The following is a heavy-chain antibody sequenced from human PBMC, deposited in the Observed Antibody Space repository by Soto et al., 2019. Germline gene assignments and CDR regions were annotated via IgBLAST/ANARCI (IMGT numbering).Heavy chain of an antibody. CDR2: IWYDGSNK. J-gene: IGHJ4*02. D-gene: IGHD5-18*01. CDR1: GFTFSSYG. V-gene: IGHV3-33*01. CDR3: ARVVFGYSYGYNY. Sequence: GGSLRLSCAASGFTFSSYGMHWVRQAPGKGLEWVAVIWYDGSNKYYADSVKGRFTISRDNSKNTLYLQMNSLRAEDKAGYYCARVVFGYSYGYNYWGRGTLVPVSS.